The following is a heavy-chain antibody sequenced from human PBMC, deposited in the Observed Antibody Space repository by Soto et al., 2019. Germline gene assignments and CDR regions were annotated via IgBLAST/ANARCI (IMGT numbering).Heavy chain of an antibody. CDR3: ASSTRYNWNELLDY. CDR2: IIPILGIA. V-gene: IGHV1-69*02. CDR1: GGTFSSYT. J-gene: IGHJ4*02. Sequence: SVKVSCKASGGTFSSYTISWVRQAPGQGLEWMGRIIPILGIANYAQKFQGRVTITADKSTSTAYMELSSLRSEDTAVYYCASSTRYNWNELLDYWGQGTLVTVSS. D-gene: IGHD1-1*01.